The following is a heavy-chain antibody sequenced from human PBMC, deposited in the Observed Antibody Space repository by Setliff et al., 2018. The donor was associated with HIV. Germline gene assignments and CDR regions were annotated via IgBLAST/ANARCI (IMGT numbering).Heavy chain of an antibody. CDR3: ARANLYSSGPLDY. J-gene: IGHJ4*02. CDR2: ISYSGGI. CDR1: GGSINSSSYY. V-gene: IGHV4-39*07. Sequence: LSLTCTVTGGSINSSSYYWGWIRQPPGKGLDWIGSISYSGGIYYNPSLKSRVTLSIDTSKNQFSLRLTFLAAADTAVYFCARANLYSSGPLDYWGQGRLVTVS. D-gene: IGHD6-19*01.